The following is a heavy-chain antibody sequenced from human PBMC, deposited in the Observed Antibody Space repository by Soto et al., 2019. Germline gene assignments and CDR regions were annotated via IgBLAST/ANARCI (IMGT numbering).Heavy chain of an antibody. J-gene: IGHJ4*02. CDR2: ISAYNGNT. V-gene: IGHV1-18*01. D-gene: IGHD3-10*01. CDR1: GYTFTSYG. CDR3: ARGSPYYYGSGTSRQIDY. Sequence: ASVKVSCKASGYTFTSYGISWVRQAPGQGLKWMGWISAYNGNTNYAQKLQGRVTMTTDTSTSTAYMELRSLRSDDTAVYYFARGSPYYYGSGTSRQIDYWGQGTLVTVSS.